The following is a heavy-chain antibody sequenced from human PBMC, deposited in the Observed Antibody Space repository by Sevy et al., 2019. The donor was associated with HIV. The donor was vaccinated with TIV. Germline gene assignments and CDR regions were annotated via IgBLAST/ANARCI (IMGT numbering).Heavy chain of an antibody. V-gene: IGHV4-30-4*01. CDR3: ARSPRDIVVVPAALDAFDI. CDR1: GGSISSGDYY. J-gene: IGHJ3*02. D-gene: IGHD2-2*01. Sequence: SETLSLTCTVSGGSISSGDYYWSWIRQPPGKSLEWIGYIYYSGSTYYNPSLKSRVTISVDTSKNQFSLKLSSVTAADTAVYYCARSPRDIVVVPAALDAFDIWGQGTMVTVSS. CDR2: IYYSGST.